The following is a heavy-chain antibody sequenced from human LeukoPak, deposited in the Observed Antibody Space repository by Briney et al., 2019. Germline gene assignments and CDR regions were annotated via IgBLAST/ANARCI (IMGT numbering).Heavy chain of an antibody. J-gene: IGHJ3*02. Sequence: PGGSLRLSCAASGFTFRSSAMTWVRQAPGKGLEWVSSISSSSSYIYYADSVKGRFTISRDNAKNSLYLQMNSLRAEDTAVYYCARAGWELRAFDIWGQGTMVTVSP. D-gene: IGHD1-26*01. V-gene: IGHV3-21*01. CDR3: ARAGWELRAFDI. CDR1: GFTFRSSA. CDR2: ISSSSSYI.